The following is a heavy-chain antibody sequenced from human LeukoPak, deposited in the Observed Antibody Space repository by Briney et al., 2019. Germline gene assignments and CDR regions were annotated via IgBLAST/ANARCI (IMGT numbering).Heavy chain of an antibody. CDR1: GFTVSSNY. CDR3: ATSGGDRSADAFDI. D-gene: IGHD2-21*02. Sequence: PGGSLRLSCAASGFTVSSNYMSRVRQAPGKGLEWVSLLYSGSNTFYADSVKGRFTISRDNSKNTLYLQMNSLRAEDTAVYYCATSGGDRSADAFDIWGQGTMVTVSS. J-gene: IGHJ3*02. CDR2: LYSGSNT. V-gene: IGHV3-53*01.